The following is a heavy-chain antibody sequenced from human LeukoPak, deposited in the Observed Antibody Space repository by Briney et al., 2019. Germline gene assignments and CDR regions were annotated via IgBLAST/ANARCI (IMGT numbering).Heavy chain of an antibody. D-gene: IGHD2/OR15-2a*01. CDR1: GFTFSSYW. J-gene: IGHJ4*02. CDR2: IKQDGSEK. V-gene: IGHV3-7*01. Sequence: PGGSLRLSCAASGFTFSSYWMSWVRQPPGKGLGWVAKIKQDGSEKYYVDSVKGRFTISRDNAKNSLYLQMNSLRAEDTAVYYCARGPTRANSSDYWGQGTLLTVSS. CDR3: ARGPTRANSSDY.